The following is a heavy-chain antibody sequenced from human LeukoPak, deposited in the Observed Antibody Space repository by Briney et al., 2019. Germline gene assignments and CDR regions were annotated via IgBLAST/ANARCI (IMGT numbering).Heavy chain of an antibody. CDR1: GGSISTYY. J-gene: IGHJ6*03. D-gene: IGHD2-2*01. CDR2: IYTSGST. CDR3: ARGTQYCSSTSCPRVYYYYCMDV. V-gene: IGHV4-4*07. Sequence: SETLSLTCTVSGGSISTYYWSWIRQPAGKGLEWIGRIYTSGSTNYNPSLKSRVTMSVDTSKNQFSLKLSSVTAADTAVYYCARGTQYCSSTSCPRVYYYYCMDVWGKGTTVTVSS.